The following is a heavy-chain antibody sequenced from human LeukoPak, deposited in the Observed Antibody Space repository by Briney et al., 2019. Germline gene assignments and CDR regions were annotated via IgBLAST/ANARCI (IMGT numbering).Heavy chain of an antibody. J-gene: IGHJ4*02. CDR2: ISGSGGST. D-gene: IGHD2-2*02. V-gene: IGHV3-23*01. CDR3: AKVIVVVPAAIPYFDY. Sequence: GGSLRLSCAASGFTFSSYAMSWVRQAPGKGLVWVSAISGSGGSTYYADSVKGRFTIPRDNSKNTLYLQMNSLRAEDTAVYYCAKVIVVVPAAIPYFDYWGQGTLVTVSS. CDR1: GFTFSSYA.